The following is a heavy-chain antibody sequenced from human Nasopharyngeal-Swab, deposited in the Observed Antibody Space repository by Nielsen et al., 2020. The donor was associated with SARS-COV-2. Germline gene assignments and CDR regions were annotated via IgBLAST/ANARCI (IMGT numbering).Heavy chain of an antibody. CDR2: ISGSGGST. CDR1: GFTFSSYA. D-gene: IGHD3-10*01. V-gene: IGHV3-23*01. CDR3: ARDQIGTTMIREVLKRYYYGMDV. J-gene: IGHJ6*02. Sequence: GESLKISCAASGFTFSSYAMSWVRQAPGKGLEWVSAISGSGGSTYYADSVKGRFTISRDNGKNSLDLQMNSLGVDDTAVYYCARDQIGTTMIREVLKRYYYGMDVWGQGTTVTVSS.